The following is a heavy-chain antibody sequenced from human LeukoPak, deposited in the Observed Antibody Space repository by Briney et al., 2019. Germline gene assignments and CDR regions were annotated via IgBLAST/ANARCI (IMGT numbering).Heavy chain of an antibody. CDR3: AREMASSYYDSSGYPNWFDP. J-gene: IGHJ5*02. CDR2: IYYSGST. V-gene: IGHV4-59*01. CDR1: GGSLSSYY. Sequence: SETLSLTCTVSGGSLSSYYWSWIRQPPGKGLEWIGYIYYSGSTNYNPSLKSRVTISVDTSKNQFSLKLSSVTAADTAVYYCAREMASSYYDSSGYPNWFDPWGQGTLVTVSS. D-gene: IGHD3-22*01.